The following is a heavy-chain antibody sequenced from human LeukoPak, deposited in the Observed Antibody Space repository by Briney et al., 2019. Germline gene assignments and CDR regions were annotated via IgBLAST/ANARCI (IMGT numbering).Heavy chain of an antibody. CDR3: ARDRSISAAGDTY. Sequence: GGSLRLSCVGFTFSDYWMHWVRQAPGQGLVWVSRVNRDGSSTSYADSVKGRFTISRDNAKNTLSLQMNSLRAEDTAVYYCARDRSISAAGDTYWGQGTLVTVSS. D-gene: IGHD6-13*01. V-gene: IGHV3-74*01. CDR2: VNRDGSST. CDR1: FTFSDYW. J-gene: IGHJ4*02.